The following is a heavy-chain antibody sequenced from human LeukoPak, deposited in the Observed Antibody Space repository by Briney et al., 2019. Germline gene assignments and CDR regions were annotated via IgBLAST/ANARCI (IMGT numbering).Heavy chain of an antibody. Sequence: GESLKISCKGFGYNFATYWIVWVRQMPGKGLEWMGIIYPGDSDTIYSPSFQGQVTISADKSTSTAHLQWSSLKASDTAIYYCSRREGNSHYDYWGQGTLVTVSS. CDR2: IYPGDSDT. J-gene: IGHJ4*02. D-gene: IGHD4-23*01. CDR1: GYNFATYW. V-gene: IGHV5-51*01. CDR3: SRREGNSHYDY.